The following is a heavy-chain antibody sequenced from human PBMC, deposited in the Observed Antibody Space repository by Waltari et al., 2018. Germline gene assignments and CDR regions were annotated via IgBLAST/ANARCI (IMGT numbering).Heavy chain of an antibody. D-gene: IGHD3-10*01. CDR3: AKRQHNSGTGMANWFDP. J-gene: IGHJ5*02. Sequence: DVQLFESGGGLVQPGGSLRLSCVASGFPFSISAIAWVRQAPGKGLEWVSSISIGADSTYYADSVRGRFTISRDDSRNTVYLQMDSLRAEDTAVYFCAKRQHNSGTGMANWFDPWGQGTQVTVSS. V-gene: IGHV3-23*01. CDR2: ISIGADST. CDR1: GFPFSISA.